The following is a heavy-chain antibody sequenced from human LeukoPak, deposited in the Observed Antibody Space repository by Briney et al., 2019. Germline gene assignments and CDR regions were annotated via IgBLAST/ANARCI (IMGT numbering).Heavy chain of an antibody. CDR1: GFSFSSYW. J-gene: IGHJ4*02. Sequence: GGSLRLSCVASGFSFSSYWMHWVRQAPGKGLVWVSRITSDGTTTRYADSVKGRFTISRDNAKNTQYLQMNSLRAEDTAVYYCVREYPASFDYWGQGTLVTVSS. V-gene: IGHV3-74*01. CDR3: VREYPASFDY. CDR2: ITSDGTTT.